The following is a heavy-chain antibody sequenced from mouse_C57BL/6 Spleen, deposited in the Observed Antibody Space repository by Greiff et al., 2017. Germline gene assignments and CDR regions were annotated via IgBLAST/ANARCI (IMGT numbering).Heavy chain of an antibody. Sequence: QVQLQQSGPGLVQPSQSLSITCTVSGFSFPSYGVHWVRQSPGKGLEWLGVLWSGGSTDSNAAFIARLSISKDNSKSQVFFKMNSLQADDTAIYYCAAAQATSYYYAMDYWGQGTSGTVSS. CDR2: LWSGGST. V-gene: IGHV2-2*01. CDR3: AAAQATSYYYAMDY. CDR1: GFSFPSYG. D-gene: IGHD3-2*02. J-gene: IGHJ4*01.